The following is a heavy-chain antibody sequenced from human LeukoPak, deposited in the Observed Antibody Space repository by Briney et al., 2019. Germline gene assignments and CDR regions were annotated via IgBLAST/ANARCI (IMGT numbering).Heavy chain of an antibody. V-gene: IGHV3-23*01. CDR1: GFAFSAYG. J-gene: IGHJ4*02. Sequence: GGSLRLSCAASGFAFSAYGMSWVRQSPRKGLEWVSGVSGADGTTYYADSVKGRFTISRDNSKNTLYLQMNSLRAEDTAVYYCARDLDSYGSYWGQGTLVTVSS. D-gene: IGHD5-18*01. CDR3: ARDLDSYGSY. CDR2: VSGADGTT.